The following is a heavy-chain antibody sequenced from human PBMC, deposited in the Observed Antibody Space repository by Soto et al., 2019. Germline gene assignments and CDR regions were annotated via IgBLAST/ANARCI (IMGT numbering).Heavy chain of an antibody. Sequence: GASVKVSCKAPGFTFTSSAVQWVRQARGQRLEWIGWIVVGSGNTNYAQKFQERVTITRDMSTSTAYMELSSLRSEDTAVYYCAAAPGVYYYYGMDVWGQGTTVTVSS. CDR3: AAAPGVYYYYGMDV. D-gene: IGHD3-10*01. J-gene: IGHJ6*02. CDR2: IVVGSGNT. V-gene: IGHV1-58*01. CDR1: GFTFTSSA.